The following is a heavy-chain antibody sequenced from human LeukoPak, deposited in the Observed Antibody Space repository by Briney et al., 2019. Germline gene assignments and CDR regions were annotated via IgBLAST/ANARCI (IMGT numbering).Heavy chain of an antibody. J-gene: IGHJ4*02. CDR2: ISYDGSNK. Sequence: PGGSLRLSCAASGFTFSSYGMHWVRQAPGKGLEWVAVISYDGSNKYYADSVKGRFTISRDNSKNTLYLQMNSLSAEDTAVYYCAKLKYDPFDYWGQGTLVTVSS. V-gene: IGHV3-30*18. D-gene: IGHD1-1*01. CDR1: GFTFSSYG. CDR3: AKLKYDPFDY.